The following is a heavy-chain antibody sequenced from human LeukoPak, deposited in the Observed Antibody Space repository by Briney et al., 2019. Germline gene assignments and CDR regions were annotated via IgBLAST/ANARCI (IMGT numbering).Heavy chain of an antibody. CDR2: IRYDGSNK. CDR1: GFTFSSYG. V-gene: IGHV3-30*02. Sequence: GGSLRLSCAASGFTFSSYGMHWVRQAPGKGLEWVAFIRYDGSNKYYADPVKGRFTISRDNSKNTLYLQMNSLRAEDTAVYYCAKEVIVVVIGESDAFDIWGQGTMVTVSS. D-gene: IGHD2-21*01. CDR3: AKEVIVVVIGESDAFDI. J-gene: IGHJ3*02.